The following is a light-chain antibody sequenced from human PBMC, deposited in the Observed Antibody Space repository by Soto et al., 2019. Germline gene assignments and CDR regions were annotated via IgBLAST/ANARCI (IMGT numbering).Light chain of an antibody. CDR1: QSIRSY. CDR3: QPSYSTPPWT. CDR2: DAS. Sequence: DIQLTQSPSSLSASVGDKVTITCRASQSIRSYLNWVQQKPGKAPKLLIYDASSLQTGVPSRFSGSGSGTDFSLTISSLQPEDFETCYCQPSYSTPPWTFGQGTKVEIK. V-gene: IGKV1-39*01. J-gene: IGKJ1*01.